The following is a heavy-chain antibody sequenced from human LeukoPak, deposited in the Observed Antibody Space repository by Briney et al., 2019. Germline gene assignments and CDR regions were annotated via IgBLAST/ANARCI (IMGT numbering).Heavy chain of an antibody. V-gene: IGHV4-34*01. CDR3: ARRPPPRGWYDKFDY. J-gene: IGHJ4*02. CDR2: INHSGST. Sequence: SETLSLTCAVYGGSFSGYYWSWIRQPPGEGLEWIGEINHSGSTNYNPSLKSRVTISVDTSKNQFSLKLSSVTAADTAVYYCARRPPPRGWYDKFDYWGQGTLVTVSS. D-gene: IGHD6-19*01. CDR1: GGSFSGYY.